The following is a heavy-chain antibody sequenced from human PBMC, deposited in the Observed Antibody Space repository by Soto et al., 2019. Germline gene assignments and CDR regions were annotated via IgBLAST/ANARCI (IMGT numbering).Heavy chain of an antibody. CDR2: IYHSGNT. CDR1: GGTLKTETS. Sequence: SENLRLRYGVSGGTLKTETSRVWRLQHPGKGLEWIGEIYHSGNTNYNPSLKSRVTISIDKSKNLFSLKVNSVTAADTAVYYCARLETYGSGTMWVEDVWGQGTTVS. V-gene: IGHV4-4*02. D-gene: IGHD3-10*01. J-gene: IGHJ6*02. CDR3: ARLETYGSGTMWVEDV.